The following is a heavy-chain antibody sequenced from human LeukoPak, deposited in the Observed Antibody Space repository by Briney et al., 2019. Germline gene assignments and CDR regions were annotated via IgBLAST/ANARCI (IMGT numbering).Heavy chain of an antibody. J-gene: IGHJ4*02. D-gene: IGHD2-8*01. CDR2: VSGTGIAT. Sequence: GGSLRLSCAASGFTFTSYAMSWVRQAPGKGLEWVSSVSGTGIATYYADSVKGRFTVSRDNSKDTVYLQMNSLRGEDTAVYYCAKELMGFDYWGQGSLVTVSS. CDR3: AKELMGFDY. CDR1: GFTFTSYA. V-gene: IGHV3-23*01.